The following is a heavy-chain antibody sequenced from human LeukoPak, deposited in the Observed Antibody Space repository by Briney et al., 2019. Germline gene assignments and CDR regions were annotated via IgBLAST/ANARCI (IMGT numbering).Heavy chain of an antibody. Sequence: GGSQTLLCPASGYTVSSMYMSWVRQAPGKGLEWVSVIYSGGSTYYADSVKGRFTISRDNSKNTLFLQMNRLRDEDTAVYYCARDRPPSDFGDYRNPGFFGLWGHGTLVTVSS. CDR1: GYTVSSMY. CDR3: ARDRPPSDFGDYRNPGFFGL. D-gene: IGHD4-17*01. V-gene: IGHV3-53*01. CDR2: IYSGGST. J-gene: IGHJ2*01.